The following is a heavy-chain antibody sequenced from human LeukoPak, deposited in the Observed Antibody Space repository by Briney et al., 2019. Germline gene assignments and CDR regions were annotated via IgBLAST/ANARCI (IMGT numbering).Heavy chain of an antibody. D-gene: IGHD2-15*01. V-gene: IGHV1-8*02. CDR1: GYTFTSYD. Sequence: ASVKVSCKASGYTFTSYDINWVRQATGQGLEWMGWMNPNSGNTGYAQKFQGRVTMTRDTSITTAYMELSSLTSDDTAVYYCARDPELLGIDYWGQGTLVTVSS. J-gene: IGHJ4*02. CDR3: ARDPELLGIDY. CDR2: MNPNSGNT.